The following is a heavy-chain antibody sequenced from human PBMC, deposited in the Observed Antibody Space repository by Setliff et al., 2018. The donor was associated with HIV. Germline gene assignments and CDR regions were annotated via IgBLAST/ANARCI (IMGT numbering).Heavy chain of an antibody. J-gene: IGHJ5*02. D-gene: IGHD5-18*01. CDR3: AALKGYSYGRGCFDP. CDR1: GFTFSNAW. CDR2: ISGSGGTT. Sequence: ASVRLSCAASGFTFSNAWMSWVRQAPGKGLEWVSVISGSGGTTYYADSVQGRFTISRDNSKNTVFLQMNSLRGEDTAVYYCAALKGYSYGRGCFDPWGQGTLVTVSS. V-gene: IGHV3-23*01.